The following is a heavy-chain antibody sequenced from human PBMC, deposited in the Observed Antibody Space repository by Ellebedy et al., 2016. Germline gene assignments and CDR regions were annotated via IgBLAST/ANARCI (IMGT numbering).Heavy chain of an antibody. J-gene: IGHJ4*02. CDR1: GGSFSDYY. V-gene: IGHV4-59*10. D-gene: IGHD3-10*01. CDR2: IYTSGST. Sequence: SETLSLTXAVYGGSFSDYYWSWIRQPAGKGLEWIGLIYTSGSTNYNPSLKSRVTMSVDTSKNQFSLKLSSVTAADTAVYYCAALWFGELGPFDYWGQGTLVTVSS. CDR3: AALWFGELGPFDY.